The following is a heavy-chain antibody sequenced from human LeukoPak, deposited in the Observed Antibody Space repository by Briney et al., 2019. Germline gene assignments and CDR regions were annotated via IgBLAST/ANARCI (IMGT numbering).Heavy chain of an antibody. CDR1: GFTFSNDW. D-gene: IGHD1-1*01. CDR3: TTDPPGGTDY. V-gene: IGHV3-15*01. Sequence: KLGGSLRLSCAASGFTFSNDWMGWVRQAPGKGLEWVARIKRQIDGGTTDYAAPVKGRFTISRDDSKNTLYLQMNSLKIEDTAVYYCTTDPPGGTDYWGQGTLVTVFS. J-gene: IGHJ4*02. CDR2: IKRQIDGGTT.